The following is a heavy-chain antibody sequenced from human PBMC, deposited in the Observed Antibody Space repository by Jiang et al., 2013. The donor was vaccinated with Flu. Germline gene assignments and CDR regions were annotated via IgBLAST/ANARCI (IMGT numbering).Heavy chain of an antibody. Sequence: GKGLEWVAVISYDGSNKYYADSVKGRFTISRDNSKNTLYLQMNSPRAEDTAVYYCARVLIHAMVNFDYWGQGTLVTVSS. J-gene: IGHJ4*02. CDR2: ISYDGSNK. D-gene: IGHD5-18*01. V-gene: IGHV3-30-3*01. CDR3: ARVLIHAMVNFDY.